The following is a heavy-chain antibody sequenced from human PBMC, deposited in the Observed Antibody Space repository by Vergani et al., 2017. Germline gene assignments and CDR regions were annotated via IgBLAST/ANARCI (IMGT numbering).Heavy chain of an antibody. V-gene: IGHV3-23*04. CDR1: GITFWKFG. CDR2: ISGSGGST. J-gene: IGHJ4*02. CDR3: AKDHMVRGAPLYYFDY. Sequence: EVDLVESGGGLAQPGGSLRLSCEASGITFWKFGMHWVRQGPGKGLEWVSGISGSGGSTYYADSVKGRFTISRDNSKNTLYLQMNSLRAEDTAVYYCAKDHMVRGAPLYYFDYWGQGTLVTVSS. D-gene: IGHD3-10*01.